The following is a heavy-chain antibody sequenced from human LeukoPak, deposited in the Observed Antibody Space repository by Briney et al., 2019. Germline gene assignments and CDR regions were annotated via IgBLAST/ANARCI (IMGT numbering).Heavy chain of an antibody. Sequence: GGSLRLSCAASGFTVSSNYMSWVRQAPGKGLEWVSLIYSGGNTYYADSVKGRFTISRDNSKNTLYLQMKSLRAEDTAVYYCARGGLRYYDSTGYYWEADYFDYWGQGTLVTVSS. CDR2: IYSGGNT. V-gene: IGHV3-66*01. CDR3: ARGGLRYYDSTGYYWEADYFDY. D-gene: IGHD3-22*01. J-gene: IGHJ4*02. CDR1: GFTVSSNY.